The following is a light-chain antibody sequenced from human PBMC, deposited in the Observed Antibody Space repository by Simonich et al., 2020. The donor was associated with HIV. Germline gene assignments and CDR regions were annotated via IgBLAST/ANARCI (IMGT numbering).Light chain of an antibody. J-gene: IGLJ2*01. V-gene: IGLV2-14*03. Sequence: QSALTQPASVSGSPGQSITISCTGTSSDVGAYNYVSWYQQHPGKAPKLMIYDVSKRPSGVSNRFSGSKYGNTTSRTISGLQAEDEADYYCTSYTSSSTLVFGGGTKLTVL. CDR1: SSDVGAYNY. CDR2: DVS. CDR3: TSYTSSSTLV.